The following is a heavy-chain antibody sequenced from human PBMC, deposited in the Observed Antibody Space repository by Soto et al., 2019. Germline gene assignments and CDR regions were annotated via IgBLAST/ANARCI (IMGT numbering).Heavy chain of an antibody. CDR3: ARGPDYGDYRPFDY. CDR2: IYYSGST. V-gene: IGHV4-59*01. Sequence: SETLSLTCTVSGGSISSYYWSWIRQPPGKGLEWIGYIYYSGSTNYNPSLKSRVTISVDTSKNQFSLKLSSVTAADTAVYYCARGPDYGDYRPFDYWGQGTLVTVSS. D-gene: IGHD4-17*01. CDR1: GGSISSYY. J-gene: IGHJ4*02.